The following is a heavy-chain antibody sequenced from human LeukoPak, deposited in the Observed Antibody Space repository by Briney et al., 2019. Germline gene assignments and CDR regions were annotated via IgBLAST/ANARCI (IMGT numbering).Heavy chain of an antibody. J-gene: IGHJ4*02. Sequence: GGSLRLSCAASGFTFSSYWMNWVRQAPGKGLEWVANINLDGSKKYNVDSVKGRFTISRDNAKNSLYLQMNSLRVEDTAVYYCARDNGSFDFWGQGTLVTVSS. CDR2: INLDGSKK. D-gene: IGHD2-8*01. CDR1: GFTFSSYW. V-gene: IGHV3-7*01. CDR3: ARDNGSFDF.